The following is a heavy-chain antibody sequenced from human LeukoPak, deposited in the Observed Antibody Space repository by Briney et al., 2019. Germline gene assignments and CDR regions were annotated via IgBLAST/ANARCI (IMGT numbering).Heavy chain of an antibody. Sequence: GGSLRLSCKGSGYSFTNYWIGWVRQMPGKGLEWMGIIYPGDSDATYSPSFQGQVTISADKSISTAYLQWSSLKASDTAMYYCARCVHRVGNYSSHSDYWGQGTLVTVSS. CDR2: IYPGDSDA. D-gene: IGHD1-26*01. CDR3: ARCVHRVGNYSSHSDY. V-gene: IGHV5-51*01. J-gene: IGHJ4*02. CDR1: GYSFTNYW.